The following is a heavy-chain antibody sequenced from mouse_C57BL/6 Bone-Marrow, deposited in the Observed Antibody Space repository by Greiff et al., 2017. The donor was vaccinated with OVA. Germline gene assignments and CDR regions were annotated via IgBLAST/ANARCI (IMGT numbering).Heavy chain of an antibody. CDR2: IDPETGGT. J-gene: IGHJ1*03. V-gene: IGHV1-15*01. D-gene: IGHD1-1*01. CDR1: GYTFTDYE. CDR3: TRRYGSSREYFDV. Sequence: VQLQQSGAELVRPGASVTLSCKASGYTFTDYEMHWVKQTPVHGLEWIGAIDPETGGTAYTQKFKGKAILTADKSSSTAYMELRSVTSEDSAVYYCTRRYGSSREYFDVWGTGTTVTVSS.